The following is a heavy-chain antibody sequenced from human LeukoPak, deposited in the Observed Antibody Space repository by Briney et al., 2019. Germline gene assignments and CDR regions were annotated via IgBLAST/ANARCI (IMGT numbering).Heavy chain of an antibody. J-gene: IGHJ5*02. CDR3: AKRGEGVSNAWYMNNWFDP. Sequence: GGSLRLSCAASGFTFSSYWMSWVRQAPGKGLEWVAFIHYDRSDKYYADSVKGRFTISRDNSKSTLYLHMNSLRTEDTAVYYCAKRGEGVSNAWYMNNWFDPWGQGTLVTVSS. V-gene: IGHV3-30*02. D-gene: IGHD6-13*01. CDR1: GFTFSSYW. CDR2: IHYDRSDK.